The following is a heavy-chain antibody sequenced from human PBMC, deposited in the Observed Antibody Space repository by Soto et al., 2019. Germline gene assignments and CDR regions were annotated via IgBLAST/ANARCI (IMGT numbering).Heavy chain of an antibody. CDR2: ISGSGSST. CDR3: VREASSSGLHLDH. CDR1: GFIFSNYA. J-gene: IGHJ4*02. V-gene: IGHV3-23*01. Sequence: VGSLRLSCAASGFIFSNYAMSWVRKAPGKGLEWVSFISGSGSSTYYADSVKGRFTISRGNSKNTLYLQMNSLRAEDAAVYYCVREASSSGLHLDHWGRGTLVTVSS. D-gene: IGHD6-6*01.